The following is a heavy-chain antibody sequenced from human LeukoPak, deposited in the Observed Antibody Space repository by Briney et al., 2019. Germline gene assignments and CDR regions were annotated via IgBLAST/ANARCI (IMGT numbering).Heavy chain of an antibody. D-gene: IGHD6-13*01. Sequence: SEALSLTCTVSGVSISSYYWSWIRQPPGKGLEWIGYIYYSGSTNYSPSLKSRVTISLDTSKNQFSLKLSSVTAADPAVYYCARGSSWSYYFDYWGQGTLVTVSS. J-gene: IGHJ4*02. V-gene: IGHV4-59*08. CDR2: IYYSGST. CDR3: ARGSSWSYYFDY. CDR1: GVSISSYY.